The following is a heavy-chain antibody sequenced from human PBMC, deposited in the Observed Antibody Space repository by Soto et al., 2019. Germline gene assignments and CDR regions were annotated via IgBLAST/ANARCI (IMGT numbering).Heavy chain of an antibody. CDR1: GNTFRNYA. CDR2: IHARNGNT. CDR3: ARGGNYYDSSGGYYYGMDV. V-gene: IGHV1-3*01. Sequence: GASVKVSCKASGNTFRNYAIHWVRQAPGQSLEWMGRIHARNGNTKYSQRFQGRLTITRDTSAGTAYMELSSLRSEDTAVYYCARGGNYYDSSGGYYYGMDVWGQGTTVTVSS. J-gene: IGHJ6*02. D-gene: IGHD3-22*01.